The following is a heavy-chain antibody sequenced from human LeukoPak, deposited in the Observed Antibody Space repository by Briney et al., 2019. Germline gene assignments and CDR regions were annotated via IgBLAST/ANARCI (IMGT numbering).Heavy chain of an antibody. V-gene: IGHV4-59*01. D-gene: IGHD5-18*01. Sequence: SETLSLTCTVSGGSISSYYWSWIRQPPGKGLEWIGYIYYSGSTNYNPSLKSRVTISVDTSKNQFSLKLSSVTAADTAVYYCARVGDTAMAFWGQGTTVTVSS. CDR2: IYYSGST. CDR3: ARVGDTAMAF. CDR1: GGSISSYY. J-gene: IGHJ6*02.